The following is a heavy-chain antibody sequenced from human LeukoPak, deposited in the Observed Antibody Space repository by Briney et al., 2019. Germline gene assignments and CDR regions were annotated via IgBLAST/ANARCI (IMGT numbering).Heavy chain of an antibody. D-gene: IGHD3-9*01. CDR1: GFTFRNAW. CDR3: TTETEYDILTGYSQSDY. V-gene: IGHV3-15*01. Sequence: GGSLRLSCAASGFTFRNAWMSWVRQAPGKGLEWVGRIKSKTDGGTTVYAAPVKGKFTISRDDSKNTLYLQMNSLKTEDTAVYYCTTETEYDILTGYSQSDYWGQGTLVTVSS. J-gene: IGHJ4*02. CDR2: IKSKTDGGTT.